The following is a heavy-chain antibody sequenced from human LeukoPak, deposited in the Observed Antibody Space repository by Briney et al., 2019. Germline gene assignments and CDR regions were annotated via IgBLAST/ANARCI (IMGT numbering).Heavy chain of an antibody. CDR1: GFTFDVYA. V-gene: IGHV3-9*01. D-gene: IGHD6-13*01. J-gene: IGHJ4*02. CDR3: AKAVAGIASPIDC. CDR2: ISWNSDTI. Sequence: GGSLRLSCAASGFTFDVYAMHWVRQAPGKGLEWVSGISWNSDTIAYADSVKGRFTISRDNAKNSLSLQMNSLRAVDTALYYCAKAVAGIASPIDCWGQGTLVTVSS.